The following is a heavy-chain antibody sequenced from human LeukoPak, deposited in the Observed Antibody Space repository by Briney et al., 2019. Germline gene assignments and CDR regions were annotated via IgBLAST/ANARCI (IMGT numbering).Heavy chain of an antibody. J-gene: IGHJ4*02. Sequence: GGSLRLSCAASGFTFSTYAMHWVRQAPGKGREWVALFSYDGSTKYYADPAKGRFPISRANSTKSPYLQLKSLRAEDTAVYSCARAKEGFSGFDYLFDYWGQGTLVTVSS. CDR2: FSYDGSTK. CDR1: GFTFSTYA. D-gene: IGHD5-12*01. CDR3: ARAKEGFSGFDYLFDY. V-gene: IGHV3-30-3*01.